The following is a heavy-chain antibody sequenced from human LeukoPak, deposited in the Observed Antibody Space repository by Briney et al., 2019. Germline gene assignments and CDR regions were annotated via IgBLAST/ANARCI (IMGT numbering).Heavy chain of an antibody. CDR2: IYSSGST. CDR3: ASSEATTTPPPYGMDV. V-gene: IGHV4-31*03. CDR1: GGSISSGGYY. J-gene: IGHJ6*02. D-gene: IGHD5-12*01. Sequence: TLSLTCTVSGGSISSGGYYWSWIRQYPGKGLEWIGYIYSSGSTYYNSSLKSRITISVDTSKNQFSLKLSSVTAADTAVYYCASSEATTTPPPYGMDVWGQGTTVTVSS.